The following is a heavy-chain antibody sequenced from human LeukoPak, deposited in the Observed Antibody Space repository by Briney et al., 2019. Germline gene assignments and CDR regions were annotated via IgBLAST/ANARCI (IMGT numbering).Heavy chain of an antibody. D-gene: IGHD3-22*01. V-gene: IGHV3-23*01. J-gene: IGHJ4*02. CDR2: ISGSGDVT. CDR1: GFTFDNHA. Sequence: GGSLRLSCAASGFTFDNHAISWVRQAPGKGLEWVSAISGSGDVTYYADSVKGRFTISRDNSKNTLYLQLNSLRAEDTALYYCAKRYWSGSSGYLGSIDQWGQGTLVTVSS. CDR3: AKRYWSGSSGYLGSIDQ.